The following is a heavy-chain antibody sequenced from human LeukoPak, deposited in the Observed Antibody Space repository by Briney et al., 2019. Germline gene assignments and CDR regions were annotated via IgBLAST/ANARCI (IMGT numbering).Heavy chain of an antibody. Sequence: RASVKVSCKASGYTFTTYPMNWVRQAPGQGLEWMGWINTNTGNPTYAQGFTGRFVFSLDTSVSTAYLQISSLKADDTAVYYCARDPYTSSSWYRGRANNWFDPWGQGTLVTVSS. V-gene: IGHV7-4-1*02. J-gene: IGHJ5*02. CDR1: GYTFTTYP. CDR2: INTNTGNP. D-gene: IGHD6-13*01. CDR3: ARDPYTSSSWYRGRANNWFDP.